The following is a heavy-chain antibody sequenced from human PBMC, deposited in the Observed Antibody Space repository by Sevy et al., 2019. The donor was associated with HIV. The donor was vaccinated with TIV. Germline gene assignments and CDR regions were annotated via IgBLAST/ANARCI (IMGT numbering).Heavy chain of an antibody. D-gene: IGHD3-10*02. CDR3: XXXXXXXXXXXXXSMFFFDY. CDR1: GGSISSDNF. J-gene: IGHJ4*02. Sequence: SETLSLTCAVSGGSISSDNFWSWVRQPPGKGLEWIGDIYHSGSTNYSPSLGSRVTMSVDKSKNQFSLRLTSVTAADXXXXXXXXXXXXXXXXXXXSMFFFDYWGQGALVTVSS. V-gene: IGHV4-4*02. CDR2: IYHSGST.